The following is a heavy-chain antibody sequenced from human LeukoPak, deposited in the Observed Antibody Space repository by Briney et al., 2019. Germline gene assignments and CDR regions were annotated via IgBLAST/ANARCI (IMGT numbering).Heavy chain of an antibody. V-gene: IGHV3-64*01. CDR3: ASTSPLYDSSGYYSDDAFDI. Sequence: GGSLRLSCVGSGFTFSGFGMRWVRQAPGKGLDHVSAISRDGDSTYYASSVKGRFTISRDDSKNTVYLRMGSLRTEDMGVYYCASTSPLYDSSGYYSDDAFDIWGQGTMVTVSS. CDR1: GFTFSGFG. J-gene: IGHJ3*02. D-gene: IGHD3-22*01. CDR2: ISRDGDST.